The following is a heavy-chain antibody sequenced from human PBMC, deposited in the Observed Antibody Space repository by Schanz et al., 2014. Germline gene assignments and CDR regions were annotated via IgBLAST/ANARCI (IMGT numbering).Heavy chain of an antibody. J-gene: IGHJ3*02. V-gene: IGHV3-23*01. CDR3: AKGRFGELSAFDI. CDR2: IGTSGGT. CDR1: GFIFGSSV. D-gene: IGHD3-10*01. Sequence: EVQLLESGGGLIQPGGSLRLSCAASGFIFGSSVMAWVRQAPGKGLEWVSTIGTSGGTNYAESVKGRFTISRDNSKNTLYLQMNSLRAEDTAVYYCAKGRFGELSAFDIWGQGTMVTVSS.